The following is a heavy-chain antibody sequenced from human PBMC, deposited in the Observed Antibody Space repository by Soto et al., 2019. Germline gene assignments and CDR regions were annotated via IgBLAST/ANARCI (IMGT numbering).Heavy chain of an antibody. CDR2: ISYDGSNK. CDR1: GLTFGSYG. J-gene: IGHJ6*02. Sequence: GGSLRLSCAASGLTFGSYGMHWVRQAPGKGLEWVAVISYDGSNKYYADSVKGRFTISRDNSKNTLYLQMNSLRAEDTAVYYCAKDLGFGELTASYYYYYGMDVWGQGTTATVSS. D-gene: IGHD3-10*01. CDR3: AKDLGFGELTASYYYYYGMDV. V-gene: IGHV3-30*18.